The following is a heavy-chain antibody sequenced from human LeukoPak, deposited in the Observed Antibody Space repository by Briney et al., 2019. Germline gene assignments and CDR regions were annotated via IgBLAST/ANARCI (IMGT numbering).Heavy chain of an antibody. Sequence: GGSLKLSCAASGFTFTSYAMSWVRQAPGKGLEWDSTISGSGGSTYYADSVKGRFTISRDNSKNTLYLQMNSLRAEDTAVYSCAKNGEVLSWFDPWGQGTLVTVSS. CDR2: ISGSGGST. CDR3: AKNGEVLSWFDP. V-gene: IGHV3-23*01. CDR1: GFTFTSYA. J-gene: IGHJ5*02. D-gene: IGHD3-10*01.